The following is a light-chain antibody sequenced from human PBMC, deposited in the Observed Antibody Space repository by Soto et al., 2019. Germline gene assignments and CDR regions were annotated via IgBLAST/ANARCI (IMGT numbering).Light chain of an antibody. Sequence: QSVLTQPASVSGSPGQSITISCTGTSSDVGVYNFVSWYQQHPGKAPKLMIYDVSNRPSGVSNRFSGSKSGNTASLTISGLKAEDEADYYCSSYTTSSTYVFGTGTKVTVL. CDR1: SSDVGVYNF. V-gene: IGLV2-14*01. CDR2: DVS. CDR3: SSYTTSSTYV. J-gene: IGLJ1*01.